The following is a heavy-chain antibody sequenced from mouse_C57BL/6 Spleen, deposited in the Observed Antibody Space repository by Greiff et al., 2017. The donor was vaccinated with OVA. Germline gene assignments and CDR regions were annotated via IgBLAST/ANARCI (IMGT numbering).Heavy chain of an antibody. J-gene: IGHJ3*01. CDR1: GYTFTDYE. D-gene: IGHD2-4*01. Sequence: QVQLKQSGAELVRPGASVTLSCKASGYTFTDYEMHWVKQTPVHGLEWIGAIDPETGGTAYNQKFKGKAILTADKSSSTAYMELRSLTSEDSAVYYCTRWGYDYDPFAYWGQGTLVTVSA. CDR2: IDPETGGT. CDR3: TRWGYDYDPFAY. V-gene: IGHV1-15*01.